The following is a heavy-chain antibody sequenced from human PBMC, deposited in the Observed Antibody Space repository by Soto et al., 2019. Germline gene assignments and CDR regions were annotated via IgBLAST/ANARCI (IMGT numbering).Heavy chain of an antibody. J-gene: IGHJ4*02. CDR1: GYTFTSYA. Sequence: SVKVSCKASGYTFTSYAMHWVRQAPGQRLEWMGGIIPIFATSNYAQKFQGRVTITADESTSTAYVELSSLRSEDTAVYYCAREGYTYGYDYWGQGTLVTVSS. CDR3: AREGYTYGYDY. D-gene: IGHD5-18*01. CDR2: IIPIFATS. V-gene: IGHV1-69*13.